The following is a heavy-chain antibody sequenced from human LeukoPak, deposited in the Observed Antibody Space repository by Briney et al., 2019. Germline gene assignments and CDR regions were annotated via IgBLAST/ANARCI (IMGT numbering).Heavy chain of an antibody. CDR3: ARGYDFWSGYPTDPFDY. CDR1: GYTFTSYY. D-gene: IGHD3-3*01. Sequence: ASVKVSCKASGYTFTSYYMHWVRQAPGQGLEWMGIINPSGGSTSYAQKFQGRVTMTRDTSTSTVYMELSSLRSEDTAVYYCARGYDFWSGYPTDPFDYWGQGTLVTVSS. CDR2: INPSGGST. V-gene: IGHV1-46*01. J-gene: IGHJ4*02.